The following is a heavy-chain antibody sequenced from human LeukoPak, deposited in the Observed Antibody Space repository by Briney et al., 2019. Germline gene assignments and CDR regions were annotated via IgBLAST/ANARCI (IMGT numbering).Heavy chain of an antibody. D-gene: IGHD3-3*01. CDR3: VRDQWSAYDS. Sequence: GGSLRLSCAASRFTFSDYYMTWVRQAPGRGLEWVANIKEDGSEKNYVDSVKGRFTISRDNAKNSLFLQMNSLRGEDTAVYYCVRDQWSAYDSWGQGTLVTVSS. V-gene: IGHV3-7*01. J-gene: IGHJ4*02. CDR1: RFTFSDYY. CDR2: IKEDGSEK.